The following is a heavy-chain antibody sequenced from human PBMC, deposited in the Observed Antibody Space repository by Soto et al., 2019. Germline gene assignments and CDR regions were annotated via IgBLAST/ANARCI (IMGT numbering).Heavy chain of an antibody. CDR1: GFPFSWAG. D-gene: IGHD2-21*01. J-gene: IGHJ3*01. Sequence: QVQLVQSGGGAVLPGNSLRLSCAASGFPFSWAGMHWLRQTPGKGLEWVAVVSGDGRDIDYAESVRGRFSISRDNPKSTVYLQMNNLGVEDTGIYYCARGLNKAAGGACDVWGQGTQVIVSS. V-gene: IGHV3-33*01. CDR2: VSGDGRDI. CDR3: ARGLNKAAGGACDV.